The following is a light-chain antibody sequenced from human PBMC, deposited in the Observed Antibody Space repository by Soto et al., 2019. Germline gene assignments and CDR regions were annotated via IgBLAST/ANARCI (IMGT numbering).Light chain of an antibody. J-gene: IGKJ1*01. Sequence: DIQMTQSPSSLSAFVGDRVTITCRASQTISGFLNWYQQKPGKAPGLLIYSASTLQSGVPSRFRGSGSGTEFTLTISSLQPEDFATYYCQQSYTTLGTFGQGTTVEVK. V-gene: IGKV1-39*01. CDR3: QQSYTTLGT. CDR1: QTISGF. CDR2: SAS.